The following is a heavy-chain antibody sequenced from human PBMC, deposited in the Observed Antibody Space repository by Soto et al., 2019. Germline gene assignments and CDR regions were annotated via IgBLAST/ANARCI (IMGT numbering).Heavy chain of an antibody. D-gene: IGHD6-13*01. Sequence: GGSLRLSCAASGFTFSSYAMHWVRQAPGKGLEWVAVISYDGSNKYYADSVKGRFTISRDNSKNTLYPQMNSLRAEDTAVYYCAKDQGSSWYEIDYWGQGTLVTVSS. V-gene: IGHV3-30-3*01. J-gene: IGHJ4*02. CDR2: ISYDGSNK. CDR1: GFTFSSYA. CDR3: AKDQGSSWYEIDY.